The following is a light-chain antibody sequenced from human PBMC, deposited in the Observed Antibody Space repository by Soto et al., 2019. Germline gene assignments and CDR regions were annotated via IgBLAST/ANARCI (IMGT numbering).Light chain of an antibody. CDR1: QSISSY. J-gene: IGKJ1*01. CDR3: QQSYSTPTWT. Sequence: DIQMTQSPSSLSASVGDRVTITCRASQSISSYLNWYQQKPGKAPTLLIYAASSLQSGVPSRFSSSGSGTDFIITIISLQQEDVATYYCQQSYSTPTWTFGQGTKVEIK. V-gene: IGKV1-39*01. CDR2: AAS.